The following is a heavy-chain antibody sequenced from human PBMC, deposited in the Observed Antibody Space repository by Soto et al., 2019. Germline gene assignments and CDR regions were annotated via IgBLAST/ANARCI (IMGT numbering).Heavy chain of an antibody. J-gene: IGHJ4*02. CDR2: ISSGSSNI. Sequence: PGGSLTLSWAGSGFACRSYNMNWVRQPPGQGLEWVASISSGSSNIYYADSVKGRFTISRDNAKDSLYLQMDSLRAEDSAVYYCASATVVAGTFDFWGQGTLLTVSS. D-gene: IGHD2-15*01. CDR1: GFACRSYN. V-gene: IGHV3-21*01. CDR3: ASATVVAGTFDF.